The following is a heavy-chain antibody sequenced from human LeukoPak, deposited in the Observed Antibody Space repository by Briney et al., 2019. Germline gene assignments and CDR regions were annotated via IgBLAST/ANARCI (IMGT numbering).Heavy chain of an antibody. J-gene: IGHJ4*02. V-gene: IGHV3-21*01. D-gene: IGHD3-10*01. CDR1: GFTFSSYG. CDR3: AREQGITMVRGVIETSFDY. Sequence: GGSLRLSCAASGFTFSSYGMNWVRQAPGKGLEWVSSISSSSSYIYYADSVKGRFTISRDNAKNSLYLQMNSLRAEDTAVYYCAREQGITMVRGVIETSFDYWGQGTLVTVSS. CDR2: ISSSSSYI.